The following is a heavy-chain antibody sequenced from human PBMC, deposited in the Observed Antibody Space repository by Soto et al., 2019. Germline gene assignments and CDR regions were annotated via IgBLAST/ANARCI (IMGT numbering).Heavy chain of an antibody. J-gene: IGHJ4*02. V-gene: IGHV4-34*01. CDR2: INHSGST. Sequence: QVQLQQWGAGLLKPSETLSLTCAVYGGSFSGYYWSWIRQPPGKGLEWIGEINHSGSTNYNPSLTSRVTISVDTSKNQFSLKLSSVTAADTAVYYCARRRAAMVTGYFDYWGQGTLVTVSS. CDR3: ARRRAAMVTGYFDY. D-gene: IGHD5-18*01. CDR1: GGSFSGYY.